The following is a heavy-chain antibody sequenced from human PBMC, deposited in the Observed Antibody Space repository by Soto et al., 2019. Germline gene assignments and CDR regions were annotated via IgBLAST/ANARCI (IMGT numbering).Heavy chain of an antibody. J-gene: IGHJ6*02. CDR2: ILYDGSNK. Sequence: LRLSCAASGFTFSSYGMHWVRQAPGKGLEWVAGILYDGSNKYYADSVKGRFTISRDNSKNTLYLQMNSLRAEDTAVYYCAKGHYCGSGSYSYYYYGMDVWGQGTTVT. CDR3: AKGHYCGSGSYSYYYYGMDV. V-gene: IGHV3-30*18. CDR1: GFTFSSYG. D-gene: IGHD3-10*01.